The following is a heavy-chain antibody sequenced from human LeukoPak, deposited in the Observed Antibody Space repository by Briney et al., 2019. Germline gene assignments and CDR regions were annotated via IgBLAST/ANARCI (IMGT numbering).Heavy chain of an antibody. J-gene: IGHJ4*02. CDR3: ARGGREDLWFGELLSFDY. CDR1: GFTFSSYA. CDR2: ISYDGSNK. Sequence: GGSLRLSCAASGFTFSSYAMHWVRQAPGRGLEWVAVISYDGSNKYYADSVKGRFTISRDNSKNTLYLQMNSLRAGDTAVYYCARGGREDLWFGELLSFDYWGQGTLVTVSS. D-gene: IGHD3-10*01. V-gene: IGHV3-30-3*02.